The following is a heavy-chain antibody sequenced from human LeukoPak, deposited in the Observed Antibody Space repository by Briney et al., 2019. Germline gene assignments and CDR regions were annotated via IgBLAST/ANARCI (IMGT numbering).Heavy chain of an antibody. CDR2: INPNSGGT. D-gene: IGHD3-22*01. Sequence: ASVKVSCKASGYTFTDYYMHWVRQAPGQGLEWMGWINPNSGGTNYAQKFQDRVTTTRDTSISTAYMELNWLRSDDTAVYYCATELAVTPGTVVVFSKWGQGTLVTVSS. V-gene: IGHV1-2*02. CDR3: ATELAVTPGTVVVFSK. J-gene: IGHJ4*02. CDR1: GYTFTDYY.